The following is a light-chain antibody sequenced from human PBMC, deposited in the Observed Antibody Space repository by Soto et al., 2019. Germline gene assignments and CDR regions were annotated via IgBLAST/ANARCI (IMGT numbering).Light chain of an antibody. Sequence: DIQMTQSPSSLSASVGDIVTITCKASQDISNYLNCYQQKPGKAPKLLSYDASNLETGVPSRFSGSGSGTDFTFTISSLQPEDIATYYCQQYDNLPPTLGGGTKVEIK. CDR3: QQYDNLPPT. J-gene: IGKJ4*01. CDR2: DAS. CDR1: QDISNY. V-gene: IGKV1-33*01.